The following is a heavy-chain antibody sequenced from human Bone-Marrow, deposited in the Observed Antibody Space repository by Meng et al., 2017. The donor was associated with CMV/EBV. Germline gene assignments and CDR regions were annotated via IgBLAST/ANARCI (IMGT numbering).Heavy chain of an antibody. CDR1: GGSISSSSYY. J-gene: IGHJ6*02. CDR2: IYYSGST. V-gene: IGHV4-39*07. D-gene: IGHD4-11*01. CDR3: ARDQLITTYYYYGMDV. Sequence: GSLRLPCTVFGGSISSSSYYWGWIRQPPGKGLEWLGSIYYSGSTYYNPSLKCRVTISVDTSKNQFSLKLSSVTAADTAVHYCARDQLITTYYYYGMDVWGQGTTLTVPS.